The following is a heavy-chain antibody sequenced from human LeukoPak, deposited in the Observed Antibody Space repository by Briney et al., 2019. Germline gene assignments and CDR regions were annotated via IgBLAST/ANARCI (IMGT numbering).Heavy chain of an antibody. Sequence: ASVKVSCKASGYTFTSYAINWVRQALGHGLEYTGWIRTSTGSPTYAQGFTGRFVFSLDTSVNTAYLQISSLKAEDTAVYYCARDLDSAAFDIWGQGTMVTVSS. D-gene: IGHD2-15*01. J-gene: IGHJ3*02. CDR2: IRTSTGSP. CDR1: GYTFTSYA. CDR3: ARDLDSAAFDI. V-gene: IGHV7-4-1*02.